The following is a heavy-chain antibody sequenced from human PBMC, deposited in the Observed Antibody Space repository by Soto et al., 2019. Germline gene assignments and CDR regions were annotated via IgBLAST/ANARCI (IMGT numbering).Heavy chain of an antibody. Sequence: PSETLSLTCTVSGGSVSSGSYYWIWIRQPPGKGLEWIGYIYYSGSTNYNPSLKSRVTISVDTSKNQFSLKLSSVTAADTAVYYCARALSSSPTITYWGQGTLVTVSS. CDR2: IYYSGST. CDR1: GGSVSSGSYY. J-gene: IGHJ4*02. CDR3: ARALSSSPTITY. V-gene: IGHV4-61*01. D-gene: IGHD6-13*01.